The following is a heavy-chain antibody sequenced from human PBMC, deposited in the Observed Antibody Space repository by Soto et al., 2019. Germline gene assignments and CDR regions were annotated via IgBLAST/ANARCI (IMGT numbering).Heavy chain of an antibody. Sequence: QVQVVESGGGVVQPGTSLRLSCAASGFGFSGYAMHWVRQAPGKGLEWVAVISYDGSNKYYADSVKGRFTISRDDSKKTLYLQMSSLSAEDTAVYYCARVGFGYSYGQGFGHWGQGSLVTVSS. CDR3: ARVGFGYSYGQGFGH. V-gene: IGHV3-30*04. J-gene: IGHJ4*02. CDR2: ISYDGSNK. CDR1: GFGFSGYA. D-gene: IGHD5-18*01.